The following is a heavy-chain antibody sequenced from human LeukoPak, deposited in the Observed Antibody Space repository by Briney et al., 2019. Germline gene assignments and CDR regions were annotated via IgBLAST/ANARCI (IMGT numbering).Heavy chain of an antibody. J-gene: IGHJ5*02. CDR2: IYHSESP. V-gene: IGHV4-30-2*01. CDR1: GGSISIGGYS. CDR3: ARATNGENDSSGFYPMNWFDP. D-gene: IGHD3-22*01. Sequence: SETLSLTCAVSGGSISIGGYSWSWIRQPPGKGREWIGYIYHSESPHYNPSLKSRVTISVDRSKNQFSLKLSSVTAADTAVYYCARATNGENDSSGFYPMNWFDPWGQGTLVTVSS.